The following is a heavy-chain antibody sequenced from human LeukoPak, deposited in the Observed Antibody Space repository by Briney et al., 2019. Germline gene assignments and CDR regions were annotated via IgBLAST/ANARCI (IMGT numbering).Heavy chain of an antibody. CDR3: AKTYCGGDCYSELDY. V-gene: IGHV3-30*18. CDR2: ISYDGSNK. D-gene: IGHD2-21*02. Sequence: GGSLRLSCAASGFTFSSYGMHWVRQAPGKGLEWVAVISYDGSNKYYADSVKGRFTISRDNSKNTLYLQMNSLRAEDTAVYYCAKTYCGGDCYSELDYWGQGTLVTVSS. J-gene: IGHJ4*02. CDR1: GFTFSSYG.